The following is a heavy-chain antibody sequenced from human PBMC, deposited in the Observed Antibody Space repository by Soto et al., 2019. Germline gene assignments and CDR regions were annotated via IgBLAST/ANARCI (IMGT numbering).Heavy chain of an antibody. Sequence: SETLSLTCTVSGGSISNHYWTWIRQPAGKGLEWIGRGHFSGSTDYNPSLKSRATMSVDTSKNQFTLRVISVTAADTAVYFCARGGTMSWNVLDCWGQGTLVTVSS. V-gene: IGHV4-4*07. D-gene: IGHD1-1*01. CDR1: GGSISNHY. CDR2: GHFSGST. J-gene: IGHJ4*02. CDR3: ARGGTMSWNVLDC.